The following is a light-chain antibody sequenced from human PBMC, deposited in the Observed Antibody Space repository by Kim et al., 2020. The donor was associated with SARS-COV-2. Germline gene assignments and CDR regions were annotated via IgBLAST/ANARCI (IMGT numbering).Light chain of an antibody. J-gene: IGKJ2*01. V-gene: IGKV3-15*01. CDR2: GAS. CDR3: QQYNNWPPYT. Sequence: EIVMTQSQATLSVSPGERATLSCRASQSVSSNLAWYQQKPGQAPRLLIYGASTRATGIPARFIGSGSGTEFTLTISSLQSEDFAVYYCQQYNNWPPYTCGQGNNLEI. CDR1: QSVSSN.